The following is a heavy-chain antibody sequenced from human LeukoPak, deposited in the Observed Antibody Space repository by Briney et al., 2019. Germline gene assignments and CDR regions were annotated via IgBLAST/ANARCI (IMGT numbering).Heavy chain of an antibody. CDR2: ISNNGGST. Sequence: GGSLRLSCAASRFAFSSYAMNWVRQAPGKGLEYVSTISNNGGSTYYANSVKDRFTISRDNSKNTLYLQMGSLRAEDMAVYYCARVWVRGYSYGPVDYWGQGTLVTVSS. V-gene: IGHV3-64*01. D-gene: IGHD5-18*01. CDR3: ARVWVRGYSYGPVDY. J-gene: IGHJ4*02. CDR1: RFAFSSYA.